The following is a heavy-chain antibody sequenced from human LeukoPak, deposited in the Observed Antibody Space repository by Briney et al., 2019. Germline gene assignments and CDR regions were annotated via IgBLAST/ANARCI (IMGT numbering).Heavy chain of an antibody. J-gene: IGHJ6*01. D-gene: IGHD1-26*01. Sequence: GGSLTLSCAASGFTFRGFPMSWVRRTPGKGLEWVSGISGSGDNTLYADSVKGRFTISRDNSKNTLYLEMNSLRAEDTAIYYCAKMKGHPLPKYYMDVWGQGTTVTVSS. V-gene: IGHV3-23*01. CDR1: GFTFRGFP. CDR3: AKMKGHPLPKYYMDV. CDR2: ISGSGDNT.